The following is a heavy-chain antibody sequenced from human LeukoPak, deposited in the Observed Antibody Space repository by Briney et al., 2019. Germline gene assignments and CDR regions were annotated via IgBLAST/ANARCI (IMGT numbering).Heavy chain of an antibody. V-gene: IGHV1-2*06. J-gene: IGHJ5*02. D-gene: IGHD2-2*01. Sequence: GASVKVSCKASGYTFTGYYIHWVRQAPGQGLEWMGRINPNSGGTNYAQKFQGRVSMTRDTSISKAYMELSGLRSEDTAVYYCARERGGSCSSTSCSWLDPWGQGTLVTVSS. CDR2: INPNSGGT. CDR3: ARERGGSCSSTSCSWLDP. CDR1: GYTFTGYY.